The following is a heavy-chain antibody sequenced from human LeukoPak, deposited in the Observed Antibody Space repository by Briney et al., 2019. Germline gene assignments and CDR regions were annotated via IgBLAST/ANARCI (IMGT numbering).Heavy chain of an antibody. CDR3: AKDGTSYYYIYY. CDR2: IRYDGSNT. D-gene: IGHD2/OR15-2a*01. J-gene: IGHJ4*02. Sequence: GGSLRLSCAASGFTVSSNYMSWVRQAPGKGLEWLAFIRYDGSNTYYADSVKGRFTVSRDDSKNTLYLQMNSLRGDDTAVYYCAKDGTSYYYIYYWGQGTLVTVSS. CDR1: GFTVSSNY. V-gene: IGHV3-30*02.